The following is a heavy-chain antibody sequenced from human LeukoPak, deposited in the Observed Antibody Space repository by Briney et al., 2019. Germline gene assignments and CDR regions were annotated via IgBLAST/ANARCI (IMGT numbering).Heavy chain of an antibody. V-gene: IGHV3-23*01. CDR2: ISVSGGST. CDR3: ATPLGTGVAAAGDLFHY. J-gene: IGHJ4*02. D-gene: IGHD6-13*01. Sequence: GGSLRLSCAASGFTFNSYAMSWVRQAPGKGLEWVSGISVSGGSTYYADSVKGRFTISRDNSKKTLYLQMNSLRDEDTAVHYCATPLGTGVAAAGDLFHYWGQGTLVTVSS. CDR1: GFTFNSYA.